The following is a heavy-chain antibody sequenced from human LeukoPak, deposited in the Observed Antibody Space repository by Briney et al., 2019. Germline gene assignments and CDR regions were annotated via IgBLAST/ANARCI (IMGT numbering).Heavy chain of an antibody. J-gene: IGHJ4*02. CDR3: ARDWAGDSSIL. D-gene: IGHD3-22*01. CDR2: IWSDGSNQ. CDR1: GFTFSTHV. Sequence: GGSLRLSCAASGFTFSTHVMYWVRQAPGKGLEWVSLIWSDGSNQNYADSVKGRFTTSRDNCKNTLYLQMSSLRVEDTAVYYCARDWAGDSSILWGQGTLVTVSS. V-gene: IGHV3-33*07.